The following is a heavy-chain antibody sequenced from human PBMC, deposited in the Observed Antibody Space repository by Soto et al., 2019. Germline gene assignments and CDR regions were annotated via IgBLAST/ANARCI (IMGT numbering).Heavy chain of an antibody. D-gene: IGHD5-12*01. CDR3: TIDGYSGSYEFDY. J-gene: IGHJ4*02. Sequence: GGSLRLSCAASGFTFSNAWMSWVRQAPGKGLEWVGRIKSKTDGGTTDYAAPVKGRFTISRDDSKNTLYLQMNSLKTEDTAVYYCTIDGYSGSYEFDYWGQGTLVTVSS. CDR1: GFTFSNAW. CDR2: IKSKTDGGTT. V-gene: IGHV3-15*01.